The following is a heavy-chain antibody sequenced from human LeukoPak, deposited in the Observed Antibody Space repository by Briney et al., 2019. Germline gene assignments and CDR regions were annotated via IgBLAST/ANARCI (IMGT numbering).Heavy chain of an antibody. J-gene: IGHJ4*02. D-gene: IGHD3-22*01. CDR1: GFTFSSYA. CDR3: ARGTDYYDSSGYYMDY. V-gene: IGHV3-30-3*01. Sequence: QPGRSLRLSCAASGFTFSSYAMHWVRQAPGKGLEWVAVISYDGSNKYYADSVKGRFTISRDNSKNTLYLQMNSLRAEDTAVYYCARGTDYYDSSGYYMDYWGQGTLVTVSS. CDR2: ISYDGSNK.